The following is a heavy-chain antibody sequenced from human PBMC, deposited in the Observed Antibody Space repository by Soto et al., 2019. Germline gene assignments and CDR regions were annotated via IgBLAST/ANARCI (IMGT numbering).Heavy chain of an antibody. CDR3: XXXXXXXXXX. Sequence: QVQLVQSGAEVKKPGASVKVSCKASGYTFTSYGISWVRQAPGQGLEWMGWISAYNGNTNYAQKLQGRVTMTTDTSTXXXXXXXXXXXXXXXXXXXXXXXXXXXXXXWGQGTLVTVSS. V-gene: IGHV1-18*01. CDR2: ISAYNGNT. CDR1: GYTFTSYG. J-gene: IGHJ4*02.